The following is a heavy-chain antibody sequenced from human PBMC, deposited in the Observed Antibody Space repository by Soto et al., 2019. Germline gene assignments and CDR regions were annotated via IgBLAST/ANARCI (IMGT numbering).Heavy chain of an antibody. Sequence: QVQLVESGGGLVKPGGSLRLSCAASGFTFSDYYMSWIRQAPGKGLEWVSYISSSSSYTNYADSVKGRFTISRDNAKNSLYLQMNSLRAEDTAVYYCARLAESSSWYWDYYYGMDVWGQGTTVTVSS. CDR2: ISSSSSYT. CDR1: GFTFSDYY. D-gene: IGHD6-13*01. CDR3: ARLAESSSWYWDYYYGMDV. V-gene: IGHV3-11*05. J-gene: IGHJ6*02.